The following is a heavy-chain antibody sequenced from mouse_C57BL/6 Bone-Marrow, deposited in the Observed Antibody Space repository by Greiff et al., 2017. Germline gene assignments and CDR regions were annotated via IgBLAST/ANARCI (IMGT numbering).Heavy chain of an antibody. D-gene: IGHD2-3*01. V-gene: IGHV8-8*01. CDR3: ARMGDGYYEKEYYFDY. J-gene: IGHJ2*01. CDR1: GFSLSTFGLG. Sequence: QVTLKESGPGILQPSQTLSLTCSFSGFSLSTFGLGVGWIRQPSGKGLEWLAHIWWDDDKYYNPALKSRLSISTDTSKNQVFLKIANVDTADTATYYCARMGDGYYEKEYYFDYWGQGTTLTVSS. CDR2: IWWDDDK.